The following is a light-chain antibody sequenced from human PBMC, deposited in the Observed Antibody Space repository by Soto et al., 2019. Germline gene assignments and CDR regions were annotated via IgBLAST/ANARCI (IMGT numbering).Light chain of an antibody. CDR3: SSYTSSSTHVV. Sequence: QSVLTQPASVSGSPGQSITISCTGTSSDVGGYNYVSWYQQDPGKAPKLMIYEVSNRPSGVSNRFSGSKSGNTASLTISGLQDEDEADYYCSSYTSSSTHVVFGGGTKLTVL. V-gene: IGLV2-14*01. J-gene: IGLJ2*01. CDR1: SSDVGGYNY. CDR2: EVS.